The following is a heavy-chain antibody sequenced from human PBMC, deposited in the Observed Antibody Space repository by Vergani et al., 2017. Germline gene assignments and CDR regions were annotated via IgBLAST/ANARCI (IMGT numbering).Heavy chain of an antibody. J-gene: IGHJ6*02. CDR2: VDPEDGET. V-gene: IGHV1-69-2*01. Sequence: EVQLVQSGAEVKKPGATMKISCKVSGYTFTDHYMHWVQQAPGKGLEWMGLVDPEDGETIYAEKFKGRVTIAADTSTDTAHLELSSLRSADTAVYYCATPQTVTTGGMEVWGQGTTVIVSS. CDR3: ATPQTVTTGGMEV. CDR1: GYTFTDHY. D-gene: IGHD4-17*01.